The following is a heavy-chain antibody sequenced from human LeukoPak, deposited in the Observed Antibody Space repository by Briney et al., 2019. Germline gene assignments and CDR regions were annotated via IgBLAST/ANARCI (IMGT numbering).Heavy chain of an antibody. CDR3: ARRYCSSTSCLIDY. CDR1: GFTFSTFS. D-gene: IGHD2-2*01. V-gene: IGHV3-48*04. Sequence: GGSLRLSCAASGFTFSTFSMNWVRQAPGKGLEWVSYISSSSSSIYYADSVKGRFTISRDNAKNSLYLQMNSLRAEDTAVYYCARRYCSSTSCLIDYWGQGTLVTVSS. J-gene: IGHJ4*02. CDR2: ISSSSSSI.